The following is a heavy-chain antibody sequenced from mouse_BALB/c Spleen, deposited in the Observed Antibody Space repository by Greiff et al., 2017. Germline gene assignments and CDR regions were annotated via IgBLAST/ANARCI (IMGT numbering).Heavy chain of an antibody. Sequence: EVQLQQSGPSLVKPSQTLSLTCSVTGDSITSGYWNWIRKFPGNKLEYMGYISYSGSTYYNPSLKSRISITRDTSKNQYYLQLNSVTTEDTATYYCARGIYDYDGAWFAYWGQGTLVTVSA. CDR2: ISYSGST. CDR1: GDSITSGY. J-gene: IGHJ3*01. CDR3: ARGIYDYDGAWFAY. V-gene: IGHV3-8*02. D-gene: IGHD2-4*01.